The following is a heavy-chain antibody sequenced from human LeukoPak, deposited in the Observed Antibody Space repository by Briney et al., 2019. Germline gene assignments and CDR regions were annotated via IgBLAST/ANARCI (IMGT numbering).Heavy chain of an antibody. CDR3: TTVGIWFGHQGFDY. D-gene: IGHD3-10*01. CDR1: RFTFTNAC. CDR2: IKGKIDGGTT. J-gene: IGHJ4*02. V-gene: IGHV3-15*01. Sequence: PGGSLRLSCAVSRFTFTNACVIWVPQAPGEGLEWVGRIKGKIDGGTTDNAARVKDRFTISRDDSKHTLYLQMSSLKTEDTAVYYCTTVGIWFGHQGFDYWGEGTLVTVYS.